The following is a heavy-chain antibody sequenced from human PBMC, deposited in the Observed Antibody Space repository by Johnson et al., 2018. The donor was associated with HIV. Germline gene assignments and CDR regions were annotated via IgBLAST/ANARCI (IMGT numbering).Heavy chain of an antibody. CDR1: GFTVSSNY. CDR2: MYYDGSNK. CDR3: ASGLGIVGATRSAFDI. Sequence: QVQLVESGGGLVQPGGSLRLSCAASGFTVSSNYMNWVRQAPGKGLEWVLMYYDGSNKYYADSVQGRFTISRDNSKNTLYLQMNSLRAEDTAVYYCASGLGIVGATRSAFDIWGQGTMVTVSS. D-gene: IGHD1-26*01. V-gene: IGHV3-30*03. J-gene: IGHJ3*02.